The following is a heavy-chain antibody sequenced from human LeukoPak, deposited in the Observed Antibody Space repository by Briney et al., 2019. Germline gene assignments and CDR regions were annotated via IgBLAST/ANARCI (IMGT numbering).Heavy chain of an antibody. Sequence: SETLSLTCTVSGGSISSYYWSWVRQPPGKGLEWIGYIYYSGSTNYNPSLKSRVTMSVDTSKNQFSLKLGSVTAADTAVYYCARYGIVGVTLDIWGQGTMVTVSS. CDR2: IYYSGST. V-gene: IGHV4-59*01. D-gene: IGHD1-26*01. CDR3: ARYGIVGVTLDI. CDR1: GGSISSYY. J-gene: IGHJ3*02.